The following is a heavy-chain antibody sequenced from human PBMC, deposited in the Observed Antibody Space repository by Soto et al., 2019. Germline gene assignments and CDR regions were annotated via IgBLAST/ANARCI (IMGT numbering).Heavy chain of an antibody. CDR1: GGSISSGDYY. Sequence: SETLSLTCTVSGGSISSGDYYWSWIRQPPGKGLEWIGYIYYSGSTYHNPSLKSRVTISVDTSKNQFSLKLSSVTAADTAVYYCASAYYDFWSGYYRDYYYGMDVWGQGTTVTVS. J-gene: IGHJ6*02. V-gene: IGHV4-30-4*01. CDR3: ASAYYDFWSGYYRDYYYGMDV. CDR2: IYYSGST. D-gene: IGHD3-3*01.